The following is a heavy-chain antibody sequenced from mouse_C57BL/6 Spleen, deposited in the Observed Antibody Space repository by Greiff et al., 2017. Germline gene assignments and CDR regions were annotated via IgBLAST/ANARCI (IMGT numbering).Heavy chain of an antibody. CDR1: GYSFTSYY. D-gene: IGHD1-1*01. J-gene: IGHJ2*01. Sequence: VQLVESGPELVKPGASVKISCKASGYSFTSYYIHWVKQRPGQGLEWIGWIYPGSGNTKYNEKFKGKATLTADTSSSTAYMQLSSLTSEDSAVYYCARYDYGKVDYWGQGTTLTVSS. V-gene: IGHV1-66*01. CDR2: IYPGSGNT. CDR3: ARYDYGKVDY.